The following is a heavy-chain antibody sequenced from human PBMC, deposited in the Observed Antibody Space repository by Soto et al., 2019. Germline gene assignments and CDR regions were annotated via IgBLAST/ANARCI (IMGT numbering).Heavy chain of an antibody. Sequence: QVQLVQSGAEVKKPGASVKVSCKASGYTFTNYDINWVRQTTGQGPEWLGWMNPNSGDTGYAQKFQGRGTMTRNAAISTAYMELSSLTFEDTAIYSCARAPRNWGFDFWGQGTLVTVSS. D-gene: IGHD7-27*01. CDR3: ARAPRNWGFDF. CDR1: GYTFTNYD. J-gene: IGHJ4*02. CDR2: MNPNSGDT. V-gene: IGHV1-8*01.